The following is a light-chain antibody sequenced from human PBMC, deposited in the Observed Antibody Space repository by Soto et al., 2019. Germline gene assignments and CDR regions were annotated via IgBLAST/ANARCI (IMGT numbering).Light chain of an antibody. CDR2: FGS. J-gene: IGKJ1*01. CDR1: QSLLHSNGYNY. CDR3: MQALQTPPWT. V-gene: IGKV2-28*01. Sequence: DIVMTQSPLSLPVTPGEPASISCRSSQSLLHSNGYNYLDWYLQKPGQSPQLLIYFGSNLASGVPDRFSGSGSGTDFTLKISRGEAEDVGVYYCMQALQTPPWTFGQGTKVEI.